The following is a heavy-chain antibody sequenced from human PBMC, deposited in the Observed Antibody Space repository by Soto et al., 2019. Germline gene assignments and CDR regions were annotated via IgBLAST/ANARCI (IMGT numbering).Heavy chain of an antibody. Sequence: ASVKVYCKASGYSFSFYGINWVRQAPGQGLEKMGWINPSDGNRNFAQKFEDRVTMTTATSTNTVFLELRSLKSDDTAIYYCARDRLRGYDSSGFYSWGKGTMGTVSS. D-gene: IGHD3-22*01. CDR2: INPSDGNR. CDR3: ARDRLRGYDSSGFYS. J-gene: IGHJ4*02. V-gene: IGHV1-18*01. CDR1: GYSFSFYG.